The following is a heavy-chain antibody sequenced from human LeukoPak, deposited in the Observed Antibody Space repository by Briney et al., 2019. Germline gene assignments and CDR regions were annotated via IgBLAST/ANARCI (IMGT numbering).Heavy chain of an antibody. CDR2: INHSGST. D-gene: IGHD6-13*01. Sequence: KPSETLSLTCAVYGGSFSGYYLSWIRQPPGKGLEWIGEINHSGSTNYNPSLKSRVTISVDTSKNQFSLKLSSVTAADTAVYYCARASRYSSSWYRVDYWGQGTLVTVSS. CDR3: ARASRYSSSWYRVDY. CDR1: GGSFSGYY. V-gene: IGHV4-34*01. J-gene: IGHJ4*02.